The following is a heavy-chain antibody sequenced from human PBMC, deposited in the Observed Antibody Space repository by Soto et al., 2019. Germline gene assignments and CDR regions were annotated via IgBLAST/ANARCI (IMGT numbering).Heavy chain of an antibody. D-gene: IGHD6-19*01. V-gene: IGHV3-23*01. Sequence: GGSLRLSCAASGFSFSNYAMNWVRQAPGKGLEWVSVISGSGGSASCADSVQGRFTISRDNSNNTLYLQMNSLRAEDTAIYSCVREGSGWYSRGSFDFWGRGTMVTVSS. CDR2: ISGSGGSA. J-gene: IGHJ3*01. CDR1: GFSFSNYA. CDR3: VREGSGWYSRGSFDF.